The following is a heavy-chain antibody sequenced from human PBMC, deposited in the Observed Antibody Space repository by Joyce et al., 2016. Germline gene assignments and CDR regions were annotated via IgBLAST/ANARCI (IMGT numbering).Heavy chain of an antibody. CDR2: VHLGNGNT. CDR1: GYTFPKYA. V-gene: IGHV1-3*05. J-gene: IGHJ3*01. Sequence: QVQLVQSGSAEKKPGASVKVSCKASGYTFPKYAMHWVRQATGQRLEWMGWVHLGNGNTAFSQKFQGRVTFTRDTSASTAYMDLGSLISEDTAVYYCARSVRVVEVDGTTNYDVFDVWGQGSMVTVSS. D-gene: IGHD2-15*01. CDR3: ARSVRVVEVDGTTNYDVFDV.